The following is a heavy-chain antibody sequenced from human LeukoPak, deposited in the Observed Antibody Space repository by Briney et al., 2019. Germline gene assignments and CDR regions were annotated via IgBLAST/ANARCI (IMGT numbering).Heavy chain of an antibody. CDR2: IYYSGST. D-gene: IGHD3-10*01. CDR1: GGSITGYY. V-gene: IGHV4-59*01. J-gene: IGHJ3*02. Sequence: SETLSLTCTVSGGSITGYYWGWIRQPPGKGLEFIGYIYYSGSTNYNPSLKSRVTMSVDTSKNQFSLRLSSVTAADTAVYYCARFGTTPDAFDIWGQGTMVTVSS. CDR3: ARFGTTPDAFDI.